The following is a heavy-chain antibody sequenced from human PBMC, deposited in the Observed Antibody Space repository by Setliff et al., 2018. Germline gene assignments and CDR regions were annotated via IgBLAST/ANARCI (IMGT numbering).Heavy chain of an antibody. CDR2: INPNSGGT. J-gene: IGHJ4*02. CDR3: VGAGLTAISNGLDY. CDR1: GYIFTGYY. V-gene: IGHV1-2*06. D-gene: IGHD2-21*02. Sequence: GASVKVSCKASGYIFTGYYMHWVRQAPGQGLEWMGRINPNSGGTNYAQKFQGRVTMTRDTSVSTAYMELSRLRSDDTAVYYFVGAGLTAISNGLDYWGQGTPVTVSS.